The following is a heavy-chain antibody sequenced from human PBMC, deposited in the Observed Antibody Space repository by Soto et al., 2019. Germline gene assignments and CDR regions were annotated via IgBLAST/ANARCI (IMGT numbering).Heavy chain of an antibody. CDR2: ISYDGSNK. CDR1: GFTFSSYG. Sequence: GGSLRLSCAASGFTFSSYGMHWVRQAPGKGLEWVAVISYDGSNKYYADSVKGRFTISRDNSKNTLYLQMNSLRAEDTAVYYCAKGKHSSGWYIPPHDYWGQGTLVTVSS. J-gene: IGHJ4*02. V-gene: IGHV3-30*18. D-gene: IGHD6-19*01. CDR3: AKGKHSSGWYIPPHDY.